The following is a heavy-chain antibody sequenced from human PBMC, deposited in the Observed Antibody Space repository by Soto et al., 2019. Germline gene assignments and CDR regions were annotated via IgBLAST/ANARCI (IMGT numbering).Heavy chain of an antibody. D-gene: IGHD3-3*01. CDR3: AREELTYYDFWSGYFYYYGMDV. CDR2: ISSSSSYI. J-gene: IGHJ6*02. Sequence: ESGGGLVKPGGSLRLSCAASGFTFSSYSMNWVRQAPGKGLEWVSSISSSSSYIYYADSVKGRFTISRDNAKNSLYLQMNSLRAEDTAVYYCAREELTYYDFWSGYFYYYGMDVWGQGTTVTVSS. V-gene: IGHV3-21*01. CDR1: GFTFSSYS.